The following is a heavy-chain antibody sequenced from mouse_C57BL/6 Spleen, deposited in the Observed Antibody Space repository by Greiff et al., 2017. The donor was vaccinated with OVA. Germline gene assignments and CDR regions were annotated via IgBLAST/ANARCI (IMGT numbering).Heavy chain of an antibody. D-gene: IGHD1-1*01. CDR3: ARFPITTVVARYFDV. V-gene: IGHV1-80*01. J-gene: IGHJ1*03. CDR2: IYPGEGDT. CDR1: GYAFSSSW. Sequence: VQLQQSGAELVKPGASVRISCKASGYAFSSSWWNWVKQRPGRGLEWIGQIYPGEGDTNYNGKFKGKATLTADKSSSTAYMQLSSLTSEDSAVYFCARFPITTVVARYFDVWGTGTTVTVSS.